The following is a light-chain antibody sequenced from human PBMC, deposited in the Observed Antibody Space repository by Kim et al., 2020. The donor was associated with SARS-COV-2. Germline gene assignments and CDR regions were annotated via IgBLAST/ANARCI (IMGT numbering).Light chain of an antibody. CDR3: AAWDDSLNGVV. CDR2: SNS. J-gene: IGLJ2*01. Sequence: GQRVTMSCSGSSSNIGSNTVNWDQQLPGPAPKLLIYSNSQRPSGVPDRFSGSKSGTSASLAISGLQSEDEADYYCAAWDDSLNGVVFGGGTQLTVL. V-gene: IGLV1-44*01. CDR1: SSNIGSNT.